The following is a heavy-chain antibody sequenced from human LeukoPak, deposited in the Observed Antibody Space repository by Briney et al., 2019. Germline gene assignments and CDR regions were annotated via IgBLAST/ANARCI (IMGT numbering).Heavy chain of an antibody. CDR2: TRNKVNSYTT. CDR3: ARRGGWYGEEPSFDY. CDR1: GFTFSDHY. V-gene: IGHV3-72*01. J-gene: IGHJ4*02. Sequence: GGSLRLSCAASGFTFSDHYMDWVRQAPGKGLEWVGRTRNKVNSYTTEYAASVKGRFTISRDNAKNSLYLQMNSLRAEDTAVYYCARRGGWYGEEPSFDYWGQGTLVTVSS. D-gene: IGHD6-19*01.